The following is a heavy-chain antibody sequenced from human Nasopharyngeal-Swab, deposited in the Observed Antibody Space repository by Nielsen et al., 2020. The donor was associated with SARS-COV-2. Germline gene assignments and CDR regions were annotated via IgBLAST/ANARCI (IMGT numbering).Heavy chain of an antibody. Sequence: GESLKISCVASGFTFSDYTMSWVRQSPGKGLEWVSLISPSGGATYFADSVKGRFTVSRDNSRNTLYLQMNSLRVEDTALYYCERDSTSKYFDGSGYSFDSWGQGTLVTVSS. D-gene: IGHD3-22*01. CDR3: ERDSTSKYFDGSGYSFDS. V-gene: IGHV3-23*01. CDR2: ISPSGGAT. J-gene: IGHJ4*02. CDR1: GFTFSDYT.